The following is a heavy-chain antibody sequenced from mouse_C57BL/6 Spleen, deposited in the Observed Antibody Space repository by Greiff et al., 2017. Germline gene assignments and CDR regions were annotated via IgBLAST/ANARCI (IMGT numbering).Heavy chain of an antibody. J-gene: IGHJ1*03. CDR1: GYTFTSYW. CDR3: AGYRYFDV. V-gene: IGHV1-69*01. CDR2: IDPSDSYT. Sequence: VKLQQPGAELVMPGASVKLSCKASGYTFTSYWMHWVKQRPGQGLEWIGEIDPSDSYTNYNQKFKGKSTLTVDKSSSTAYMQLSSLTSEDSAVYYCAGYRYFDVWGTGTTVTVSS.